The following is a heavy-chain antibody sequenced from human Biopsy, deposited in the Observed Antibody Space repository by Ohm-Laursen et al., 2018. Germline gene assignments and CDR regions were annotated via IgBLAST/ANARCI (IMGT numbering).Heavy chain of an antibody. CDR1: GATLSDYY. V-gene: IGHV4-34*08. J-gene: IGHJ4*01. Sequence: SETLSLTCTVYGATLSDYYWSWIRQPPGKGLEWIGQINQSGETKYNPSLQSRITISAEASKNQFSLKLRSLTAADTAIYYCGNEVYGRDYWGQGARVTVSS. D-gene: IGHD4-17*01. CDR3: GNEVYGRDY. CDR2: INQSGET.